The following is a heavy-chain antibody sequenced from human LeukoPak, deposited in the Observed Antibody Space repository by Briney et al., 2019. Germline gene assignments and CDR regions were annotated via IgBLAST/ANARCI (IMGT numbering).Heavy chain of an antibody. CDR2: VNTYGTNT. CDR3: AREFSPEDAFDL. CDR1: GFTLTNNW. V-gene: IGHV3-74*01. J-gene: IGHJ3*01. Sequence: GGSLRLSCTASGFTLTNNWMHWVRQVPGKGLEWVSRVNTYGTNTNYADSVRGRFTISRDNAKNTLYLQMDSLRAENSAIYYCAREFSPEDAFDLWGQGTRVTVSS. D-gene: IGHD1-14*01.